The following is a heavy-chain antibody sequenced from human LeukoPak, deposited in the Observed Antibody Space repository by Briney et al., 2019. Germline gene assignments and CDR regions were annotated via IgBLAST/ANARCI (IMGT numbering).Heavy chain of an antibody. CDR3: ARRVVSSALDLFDY. D-gene: IGHD3-22*01. J-gene: IGHJ4*02. CDR2: INPNSGGT. CDR1: GYTFTGYY. V-gene: IGHV1-2*02. Sequence: ASVKVSCKASGYTFTGYYMHWVRQAPGQGLEWMGWINPNSGGTNYAQKFQGRVTMTRDTSISTAYMELSRLRSDDTAVYYCARRVVSSALDLFDYWGQGTLVTVSS.